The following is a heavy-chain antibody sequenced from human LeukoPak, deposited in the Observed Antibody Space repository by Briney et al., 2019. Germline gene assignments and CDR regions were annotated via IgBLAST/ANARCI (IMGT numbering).Heavy chain of an antibody. J-gene: IGHJ4*02. Sequence: ASVTVSCKASGYTFTSYGISWVRQAPGQGLEWMGWISAYNGNTNYAQKLQGRVTMTTDTSTSTAYMELRSLRSDDTAVYYCARDGRGRIVGVDDYWGQGTLVTVSS. CDR2: ISAYNGNT. V-gene: IGHV1-18*01. CDR1: GYTFTSYG. D-gene: IGHD1-26*01. CDR3: ARDGRGRIVGVDDY.